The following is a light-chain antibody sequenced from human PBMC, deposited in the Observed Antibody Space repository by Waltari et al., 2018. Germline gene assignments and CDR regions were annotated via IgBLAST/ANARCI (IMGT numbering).Light chain of an antibody. CDR2: DVS. CDR1: SSDVXXYNY. V-gene: IGLV2-14*01. Sequence: QSALTQPASVSGSPGQSITISCTGTSSDVXXYNYVSWYQQHPGKAPKLMIYDVSKRPSGVSNRFSGSKSGNTASLTISGLQAEDEADYYCSSYTSSSTWVFGGGTKLTVL. CDR3: SSYTSSSTWV. J-gene: IGLJ2*01.